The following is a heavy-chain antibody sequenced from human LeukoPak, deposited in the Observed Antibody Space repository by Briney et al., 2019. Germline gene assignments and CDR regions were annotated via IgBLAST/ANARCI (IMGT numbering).Heavy chain of an antibody. V-gene: IGHV3-30*18. D-gene: IGHD6-19*01. J-gene: IGHJ6*02. CDR3: AKEYGVAVAGTAYYYYYGMDV. CDR1: GFTFSSYG. Sequence: HPGGSLRLPCAASGFTFSSYGMHWVRQAPGKGLEWVAVISYDGSNKYYADSVKGRFTISRDNSKNTLYLQMNSLRAEDTAVYYCAKEYGVAVAGTAYYYYYGMDVWGQGTTVTVSS. CDR2: ISYDGSNK.